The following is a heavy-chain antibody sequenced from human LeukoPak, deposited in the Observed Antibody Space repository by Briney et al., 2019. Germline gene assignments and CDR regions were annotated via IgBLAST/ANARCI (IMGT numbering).Heavy chain of an antibody. J-gene: IGHJ4*02. CDR3: ASPNPFYCSGGSCYLPLDY. CDR2: IWYDGSNK. V-gene: IGHV3-33*01. D-gene: IGHD2-15*01. Sequence: GGSLRLSCAASGFSFSNHGMHWVRQAPGKGLGWVAVIWYDGSNKYYADSVKGRFTISRDNSKNTVYLQMNSLRAEDTAVYYCASPNPFYCSGGSCYLPLDYWGQGTLVTVSS. CDR1: GFSFSNHG.